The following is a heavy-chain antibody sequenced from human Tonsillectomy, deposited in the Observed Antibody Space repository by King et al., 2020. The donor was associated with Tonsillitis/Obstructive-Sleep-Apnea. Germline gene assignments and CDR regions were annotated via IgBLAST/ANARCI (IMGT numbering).Heavy chain of an antibody. CDR2: INAGNGNT. CDR3: ARDGGYCSSTSCYRYYYYMDV. D-gene: IGHD2-2*01. V-gene: IGHV1-3*01. J-gene: IGHJ6*03. Sequence: QLVQSGAEVKKPGASVKVSCKASGYTFTSYAMHWVRQAPGQRLEWMGWINAGNGNTKYSQKFQGRVTITRETSASTAYMELRSLRSEDTAVYYCARDGGYCSSTSCYRYYYYMDVWGKGTTVTVSS. CDR1: GYTFTSYA.